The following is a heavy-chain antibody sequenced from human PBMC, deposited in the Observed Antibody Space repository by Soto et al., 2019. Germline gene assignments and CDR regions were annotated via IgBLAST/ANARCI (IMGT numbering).Heavy chain of an antibody. V-gene: IGHV1-8*01. D-gene: IGHD3-16*01. Sequence: ASVKVSCKASGYTLTSYDINWVRQATGQGLEWMGWMNPNSGNTGYAQKFQGRVTMTRNTSISTAYMELSSLRSEDTAVYYCARDLGGIMITRWAFDIWGQGTMVTVSS. CDR2: MNPNSGNT. CDR3: ARDLGGIMITRWAFDI. J-gene: IGHJ3*02. CDR1: GYTLTSYD.